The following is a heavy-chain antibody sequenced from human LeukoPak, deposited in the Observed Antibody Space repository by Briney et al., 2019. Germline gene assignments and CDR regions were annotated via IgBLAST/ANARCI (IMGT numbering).Heavy chain of an antibody. CDR1: GFTFSNYE. D-gene: IGHD2-2*01. CDR3: ARGIVVVPAAMGYYMDV. Sequence: HTGGSLRLSCAASGFTFSNYEMNWVRQAPGKGLEWVSYISSSGSTIYYADSVKGRFTISRDNAKNSLYLQMNSLRAEDTAVYYCARGIVVVPAAMGYYMDVWGKGTTVTISS. J-gene: IGHJ6*03. V-gene: IGHV3-48*03. CDR2: ISSSGSTI.